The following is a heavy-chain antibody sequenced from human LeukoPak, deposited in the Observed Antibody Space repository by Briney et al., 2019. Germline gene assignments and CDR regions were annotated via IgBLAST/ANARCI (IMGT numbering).Heavy chain of an antibody. CDR1: GYTFTGYY. D-gene: IGHD3-9*01. V-gene: IGHV1-2*02. Sequence: ASVKVSCKASGYTFTGYYMHWVRQAPGQGLEWMGWINPNSGGTNYAQKFQGRVTMTRDTSITTAYMELSRLSSDDTAVYYCARGEKLRYFDWLLSAFDIWGQGTMVTVSS. J-gene: IGHJ3*02. CDR2: INPNSGGT. CDR3: ARGEKLRYFDWLLSAFDI.